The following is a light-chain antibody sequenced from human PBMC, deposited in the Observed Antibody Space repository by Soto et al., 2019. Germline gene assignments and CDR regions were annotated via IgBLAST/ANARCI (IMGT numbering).Light chain of an antibody. CDR2: AAS. CDR1: QGVSRY. Sequence: DIQLTQSPSFLSASVGDRVAITCRASQGVSRYVAWYQQKPGKPPELLIYAASTLQSGLPPRFSGSASGTEFTLTIDSLQPEDFATYYFQQLNNSPFTFGGGTKVDVK. CDR3: QQLNNSPFT. V-gene: IGKV1-9*01. J-gene: IGKJ4*01.